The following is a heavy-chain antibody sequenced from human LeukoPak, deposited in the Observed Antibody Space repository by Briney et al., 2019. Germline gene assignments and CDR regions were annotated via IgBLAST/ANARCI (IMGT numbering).Heavy chain of an antibody. Sequence: GGSLRLSCTASGFTFSDYGLSWFRQAPGKGLEWVGFIRSKAYGGTTEYAASVKGRFTISRDDSKSIAYLQMNSLKTGDTAVYYCTRAQDYGDYAYDYWGQGTLVTVSS. CDR3: TRAQDYGDYAYDY. CDR2: IRSKAYGGTT. CDR1: GFTFSDYG. V-gene: IGHV3-49*03. J-gene: IGHJ4*02. D-gene: IGHD4-17*01.